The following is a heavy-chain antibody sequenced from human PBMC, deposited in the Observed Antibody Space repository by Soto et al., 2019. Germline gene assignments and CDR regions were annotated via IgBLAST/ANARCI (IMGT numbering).Heavy chain of an antibody. CDR2: INHSGST. Sequence: SETLSLTCAVYGGSFSGYYWSWIRQPPGKGLEWIGEINHSGSTNYNPSLKSRVTISVDTSKNQFSLKLSSVTAADTAVYYCARAKAVADYYYYGMDVWGQGTTVTVSS. CDR1: GGSFSGYY. V-gene: IGHV4-34*01. D-gene: IGHD6-19*01. J-gene: IGHJ6*02. CDR3: ARAKAVADYYYYGMDV.